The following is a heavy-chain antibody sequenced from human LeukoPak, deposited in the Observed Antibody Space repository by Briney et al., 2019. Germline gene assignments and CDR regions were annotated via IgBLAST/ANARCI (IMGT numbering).Heavy chain of an antibody. J-gene: IGHJ5*02. CDR2: INHSGST. Sequence: SETLSLTCAVYGGSFSGYYWSWIRQPPGKGLEWIGEINHSGSTNYNPSLKSRVTISVDTSKNQFSLKLSSVTAADTAVYYCARGGDTAAVNSNWFDPCGEGTLVTVSS. D-gene: IGHD3-16*01. CDR1: GGSFSGYY. CDR3: ARGGDTAAVNSNWFDP. V-gene: IGHV4-34*01.